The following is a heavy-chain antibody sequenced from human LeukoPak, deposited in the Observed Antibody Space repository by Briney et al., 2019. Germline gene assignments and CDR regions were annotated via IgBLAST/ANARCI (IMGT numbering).Heavy chain of an antibody. V-gene: IGHV1-18*01. CDR2: ISAYNGNT. J-gene: IGHJ4*02. D-gene: IGHD3-22*01. CDR1: GGTFSSYA. CDR3: ARLAYYDSSGGDFDY. Sequence: ASVKVSCKASGGTFSSYAISWVRQAPGQGLEWMGWISAYNGNTNYAQKLQGRVTMTTDTSTSTAYMELRSLRSDDTAVYYCARLAYYDSSGGDFDYWGQGTLVTVSS.